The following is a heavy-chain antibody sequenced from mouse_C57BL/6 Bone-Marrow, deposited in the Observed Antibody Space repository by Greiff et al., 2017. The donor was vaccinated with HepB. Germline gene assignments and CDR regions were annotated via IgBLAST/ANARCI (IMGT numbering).Heavy chain of an antibody. Sequence: VQLKESGAELVRPGASVKLSCTASGFNIKDDYMHWVKQRPEQGLEWIGWIDPENGDTEYASKFQGKATITADTSSNTAYLQLSSLTSEDTAVYYGTMDYCSSYDAMDYWGQGTSVTVSS. V-gene: IGHV14-4*01. CDR3: TMDYCSSYDAMDY. CDR2: IDPENGDT. D-gene: IGHD1-1*01. J-gene: IGHJ4*01. CDR1: GFNIKDDY.